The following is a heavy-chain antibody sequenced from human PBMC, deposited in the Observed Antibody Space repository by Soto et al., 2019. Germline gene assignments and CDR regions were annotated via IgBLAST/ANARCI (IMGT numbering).Heavy chain of an antibody. V-gene: IGHV3-30*18. J-gene: IGHJ4*02. Sequence: GGSLRLSCAASGFTFSDYAMHWVRQAPGKGLEWVAVVSHEGRNTHYADYVKGRFTNSRDSSKNTDSLEMTSLRAEDTDVYYCAKGGRQWLVTSDFNYWGQGALVTVSS. CDR3: AKGGRQWLVTSDFNY. D-gene: IGHD6-19*01. CDR1: GFTFSDYA. CDR2: VSHEGRNT.